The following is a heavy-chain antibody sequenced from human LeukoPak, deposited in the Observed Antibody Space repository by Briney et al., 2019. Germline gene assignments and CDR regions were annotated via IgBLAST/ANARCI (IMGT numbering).Heavy chain of an antibody. J-gene: IGHJ6*04. D-gene: IGHD6-19*01. CDR3: ARDWGSSGWRYYYYGMDV. CDR2: ISSSSSYI. V-gene: IGHV3-21*01. CDR1: GFTFSSYS. Sequence: PGGSLGLSCAASGFTFSSYSMNWVRQAPGKGLEWVSSISSSSSYIYYADSVKGRFTISRDNAKNSLYLQMNSLRAEDTAVYYCARDWGSSGWRYYYYGMDVWGKGTTVTVPS.